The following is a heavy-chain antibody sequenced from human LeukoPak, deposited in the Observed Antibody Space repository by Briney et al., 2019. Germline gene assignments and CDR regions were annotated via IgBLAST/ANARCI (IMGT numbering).Heavy chain of an antibody. CDR1: GYTFTGYY. J-gene: IGHJ4*02. D-gene: IGHD3-10*01. CDR2: INCNSGGT. V-gene: IGHV1-2*02. CDR3: ARVGYYYGSGSYGDARDY. Sequence: ASVKVSCTASGYTFTGYYMHWVRQAPGQGLEWMGWINCNSGGTNYAQKFQGRVTMTRDTSISTAYMELSRLRSDDTAVYYCARVGYYYGSGSYGDARDYWGQGTLVTVSS.